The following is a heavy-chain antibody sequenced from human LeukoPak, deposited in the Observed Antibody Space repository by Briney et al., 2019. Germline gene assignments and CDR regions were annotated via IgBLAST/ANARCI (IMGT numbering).Heavy chain of an antibody. CDR3: ARGPTLP. CDR1: GFTFSSHA. CDR2: ISYDGSNK. V-gene: IGHV3-30-3*01. Sequence: GGSLRLSCAASGFTFSSHAMGWVRQAPGKGLEWVAVISYDGSNKYYADSVKGRFTISRDNSKNTLYLQMNSLRAEDTAVYYCARGPTLPWGQGTLVTVSS. J-gene: IGHJ4*02.